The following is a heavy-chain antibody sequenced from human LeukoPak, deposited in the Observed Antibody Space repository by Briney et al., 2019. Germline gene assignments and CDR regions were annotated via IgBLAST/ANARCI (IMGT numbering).Heavy chain of an antibody. CDR2: ISGSGGST. CDR3: AKGSHCTNAVCHLTFDY. V-gene: IGHV3-23*01. CDR1: GFTFSSYA. D-gene: IGHD2-8*01. J-gene: IGHJ4*02. Sequence: GGSLRLSCAASGFTFSSYAMSWVRQAPGKGLEWVSAISGSGGSTYYADSVKGRFTISRDNSKNTLYLQMNSLRAEDTAVYYCAKGSHCTNAVCHLTFDYWGQGTLVTVSS.